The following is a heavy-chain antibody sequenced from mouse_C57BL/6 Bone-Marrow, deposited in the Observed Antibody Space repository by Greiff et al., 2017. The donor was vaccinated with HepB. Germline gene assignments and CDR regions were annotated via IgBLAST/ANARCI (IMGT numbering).Heavy chain of an antibody. CDR2: IRNKANNHAT. Sequence: EVQLQESGGGLVQPGGSMKLSCAASGFTFSDAWMDWVRQSPEKGLEWVAEIRNKANNHATYYAESVKGRFTISRDDSKSSVYLQMNSLRAEDTGIYYCTRGDPNYFDYWGQGTTLTVSS. CDR3: TRGDPNYFDY. J-gene: IGHJ2*01. V-gene: IGHV6-6*01. CDR1: GFTFSDAW.